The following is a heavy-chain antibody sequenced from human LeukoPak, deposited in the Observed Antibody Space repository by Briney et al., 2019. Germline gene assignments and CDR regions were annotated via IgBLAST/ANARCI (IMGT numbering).Heavy chain of an antibody. CDR1: GGSISSGSYY. D-gene: IGHD3-22*01. CDR3: ALQDYFDSRGYYYN. CDR2: IYTSGST. Sequence: SETLSLTCTVSGGSISSGSYYWSWIRQPAGKGLEWIGRIYTSGSTNYNPSLKSRVTISLDTSKNQFSLKLTSVTAADTAVYYCALQDYFDSRGYYYNWGQGTLVTVSS. V-gene: IGHV4-61*02. J-gene: IGHJ4*02.